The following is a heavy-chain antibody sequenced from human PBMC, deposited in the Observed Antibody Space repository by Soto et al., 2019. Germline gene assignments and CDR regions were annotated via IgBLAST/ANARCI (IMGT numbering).Heavy chain of an antibody. Sequence: QVQLQESCPGLVKPSQTLSLTCTVSGGSISSGGYYWSWIRKHPGKGLEWIGYIYYSANTYYNPSLKSPVTISVDSSKPQFSLKLSSVTAADTAVYYCARDPTPWGQGSLVTFSS. CDR1: GGSISSGGYY. V-gene: IGHV4-31*01. CDR2: IYYSANT. CDR3: ARDPTP. J-gene: IGHJ5*02.